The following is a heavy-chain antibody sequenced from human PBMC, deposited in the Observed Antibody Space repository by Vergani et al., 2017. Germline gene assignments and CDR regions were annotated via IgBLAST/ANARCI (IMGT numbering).Heavy chain of an antibody. Sequence: EVQLVESGGGVVQPGRSLRLSCTTSGFTFSSAWMSWVRQAPGKGLEWVSGISGSGVSAYYTDSVKGRFTISRDNSKNMLFLQMNNLRTEDTAIYYCAKQNFVSGNYLFDYWGQGTLVTVSS. V-gene: IGHV3-23*04. J-gene: IGHJ4*02. CDR1: GFTFSSAW. CDR3: AKQNFVSGNYLFDY. D-gene: IGHD3-10*01. CDR2: ISGSGVSA.